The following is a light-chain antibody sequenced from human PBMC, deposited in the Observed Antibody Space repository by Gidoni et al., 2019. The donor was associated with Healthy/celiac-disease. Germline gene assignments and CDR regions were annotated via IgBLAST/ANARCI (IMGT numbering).Light chain of an antibody. CDR1: QSVSSY. CDR2: DAS. CDR3: QQRSNWGGT. Sequence: EIVLPQSPATLSLSPGERATLSCRASQSVSSYLAWYQQKPGQAPRLLIYDASNRATGIPARFSGSGSGTDFTLTSSSLEPEDFAVYYCQQRSNWGGTFGPGTKVDIK. V-gene: IGKV3-11*01. J-gene: IGKJ3*01.